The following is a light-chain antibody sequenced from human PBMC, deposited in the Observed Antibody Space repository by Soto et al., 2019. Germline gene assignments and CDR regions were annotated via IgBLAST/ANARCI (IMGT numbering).Light chain of an antibody. CDR3: LQNYNYPWT. CDR1: ESIRTW. Sequence: DIQMTQSPSTLSASIGDRVTITCRASESIRTWLAWYQHKPGKAPKFLIYDASSLESGVPSRFSGSGSGTQFTLTISSLQPEDVATYYCLQNYNYPWTFGQGTKVDIK. V-gene: IGKV1-5*01. CDR2: DAS. J-gene: IGKJ1*01.